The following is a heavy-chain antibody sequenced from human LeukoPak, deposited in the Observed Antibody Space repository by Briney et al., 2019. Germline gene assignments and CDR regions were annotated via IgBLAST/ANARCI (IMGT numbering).Heavy chain of an antibody. V-gene: IGHV3-48*01. CDR1: GITFNTNS. Sequence: GGSLRLSCVASGITFNTNSMVWVRQAPGKGLQWVSYISSSSSTIYYADSVKGRFTISRDNAENSVYLQMNSLRAEDTAVYYCARGLGLHHYYMDVWGKGSMVTVSS. CDR3: ARGLGLHHYYMDV. D-gene: IGHD3/OR15-3a*01. CDR2: ISSSSSTI. J-gene: IGHJ6*03.